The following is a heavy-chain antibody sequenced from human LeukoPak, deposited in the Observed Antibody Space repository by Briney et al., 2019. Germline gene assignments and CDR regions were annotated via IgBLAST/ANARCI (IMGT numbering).Heavy chain of an antibody. Sequence: ASVKVSCKASGYTFTSYDINWVRQATGQGLEWMGWMNPNSGNTGYAQKFQGRVTMTRNTSISTAYMELSSLRSEDTAVYYCAKAPPDYSERGWGFDYWGQGTLVTVSS. CDR1: GYTFTSYD. CDR2: MNPNSGNT. CDR3: AKAPPDYSERGWGFDY. J-gene: IGHJ4*02. D-gene: IGHD4-11*01. V-gene: IGHV1-8*01.